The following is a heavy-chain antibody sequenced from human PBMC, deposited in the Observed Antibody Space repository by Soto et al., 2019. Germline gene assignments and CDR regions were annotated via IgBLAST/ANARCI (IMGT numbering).Heavy chain of an antibody. CDR2: ISHDGANQ. V-gene: IGHV3-30-3*01. J-gene: IGHJ4*02. D-gene: IGHD1-26*01. CDR1: GFTFSSYA. Sequence: QVQLVESGGGVVQPGRSLRLSCAASGFTFSSYAMHWVRQAPGKGLEWVAVISHDGANQYYADSVKGRFTIPRDNSKKTLYLQMNSLRAEDMAVYYCVRPLYSGSYSDYYFDYWGQGTLVTVSS. CDR3: VRPLYSGSYSDYYFDY.